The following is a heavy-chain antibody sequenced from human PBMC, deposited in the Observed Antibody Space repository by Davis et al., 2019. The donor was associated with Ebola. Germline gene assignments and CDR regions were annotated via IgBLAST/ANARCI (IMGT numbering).Heavy chain of an antibody. CDR3: ARGHTLVGATDFDY. V-gene: IGHV4-34*01. CDR1: GGSFSGYY. Sequence: GSLRLSCAVYGGSFSGYYWSWIRQPPGKGLEWIGEINHSGSTNYNPSLKSRVTISVDTSKNQFSLKLSSVTAADTAVYYCARGHTLVGATDFDYWGQGTLVTVSS. CDR2: INHSGST. J-gene: IGHJ4*02. D-gene: IGHD1-26*01.